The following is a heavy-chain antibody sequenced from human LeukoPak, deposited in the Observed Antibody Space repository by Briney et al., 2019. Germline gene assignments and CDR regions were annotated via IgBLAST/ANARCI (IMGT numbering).Heavy chain of an antibody. V-gene: IGHV1-2*06. CDR3: ARDLSGVVNGVWSDY. D-gene: IGHD3-3*01. CDR1: GYTFTGYY. J-gene: IGHJ4*02. Sequence: GASVKVSCKASGYTFTGYYMHWVRQAPGQGLECMGRINPNSGGTNYAQKFQGRVTMTRDTSISTAYMKLSRLRSDDTAVYYCARDLSGVVNGVWSDYWGQGTLVTVSS. CDR2: INPNSGGT.